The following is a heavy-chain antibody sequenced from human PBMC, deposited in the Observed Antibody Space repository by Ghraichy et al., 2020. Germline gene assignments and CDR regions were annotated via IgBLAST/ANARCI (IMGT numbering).Heavy chain of an antibody. CDR1: GFTFSSYS. D-gene: IGHD1-26*01. CDR3: ARDSAGVGATVWLIYYYYGMDV. V-gene: IGHV3-48*02. J-gene: IGHJ6*02. CDR2: ISSRSSTI. Sequence: GGSLRLSCAASGFTFSSYSMNWVRQAPGKGLEWVSYISSRSSTIYYADSVKGRFTISRDNAKKSLYLQMNSLRDEDTAVYYCARDSAGVGATVWLIYYYYGMDVWGQGTTVTVSS.